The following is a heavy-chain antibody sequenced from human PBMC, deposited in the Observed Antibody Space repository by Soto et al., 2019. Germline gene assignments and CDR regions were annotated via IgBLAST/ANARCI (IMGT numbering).Heavy chain of an antibody. D-gene: IGHD1-26*01. CDR3: AIDGYSGRSDGFDI. CDR2: ISYDGNNE. CDR1: GFTFSAYT. J-gene: IGHJ3*02. Sequence: QVQLVESGGGVVQPGRSLRLSCAASGFTFSAYTMHWVRQPPGKGLEWVAVISYDGNNERYTDPVKGRFTVSRDNSKSTLYLQMNSLKADDTAVYYCAIDGYSGRSDGFDIWGQWTMVTVSS. V-gene: IGHV3-30-3*01.